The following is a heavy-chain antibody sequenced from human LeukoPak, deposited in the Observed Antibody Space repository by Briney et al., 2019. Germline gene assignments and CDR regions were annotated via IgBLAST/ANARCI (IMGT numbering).Heavy chain of an antibody. D-gene: IGHD3-10*01. CDR1: GFTFSSYS. CDR2: ISSSSSTI. V-gene: IGHV3-48*02. Sequence: GGSLRLSCAASGFTFSSYSMNWVRQAPGKGLEWVSYISSSSSTIYYADSVKGRFTISRDNAKNSLYLQMNSLRDEDTAVYYCARMGVVVRAVAGLDGIDYWGQGTLVTVSS. CDR3: ARMGVVVRAVAGLDGIDY. J-gene: IGHJ4*02.